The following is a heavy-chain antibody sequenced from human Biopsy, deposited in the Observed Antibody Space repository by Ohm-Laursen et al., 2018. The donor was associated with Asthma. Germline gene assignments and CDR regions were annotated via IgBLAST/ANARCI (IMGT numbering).Heavy chain of an antibody. CDR2: ILSDGGEP. Sequence: SLRLSCAVSGFTVSNNGMSWVRQAPGKGLEWVAFILSDGGEPSYADSVKGRFSISRDNSKNSLHLQMNSLRAEDTAVYFCARFVQAEEGVFWGRGTRVTVSS. CDR3: ARFVQAEEGVF. CDR1: GFTVSNNG. J-gene: IGHJ4*02. D-gene: IGHD2-15*01. V-gene: IGHV3-33*08.